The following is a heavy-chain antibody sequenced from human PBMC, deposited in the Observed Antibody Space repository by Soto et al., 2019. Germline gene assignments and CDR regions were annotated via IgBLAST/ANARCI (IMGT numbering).Heavy chain of an antibody. V-gene: IGHV4-34*01. J-gene: IGHJ6*02. CDR3: ARVPKKALRSVGYYYYYGMDV. CDR1: GGSFSGYY. Sequence: PSETLSLTCAVYGGSFSGYYWSWIRQPPGKGLEWIGEINHNGSTNYNPSLKSRVTISVDTSKNQFSLKLSSVTAADTAVYYCARVPKKALRSVGYYYYYGMDVWGQGTTVTVSS. D-gene: IGHD4-17*01. CDR2: INHNGST.